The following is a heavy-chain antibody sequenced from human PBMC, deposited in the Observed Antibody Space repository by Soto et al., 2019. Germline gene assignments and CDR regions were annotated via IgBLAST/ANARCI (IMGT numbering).Heavy chain of an antibody. CDR2: VSSSSSTI. V-gene: IGHV3-48*01. Sequence: GGSLRLSCAASGFTFSSYNMNWVSQAPGKGLEWLSSVSSSSSTIYYTDSVEGRFTISRDNGRNSLYLQMNSLRAEDTAVYYCARESIFGVLMGLPLLDYWGQGTLVTVSS. D-gene: IGHD3-3*01. CDR3: ARESIFGVLMGLPLLDY. J-gene: IGHJ4*02. CDR1: GFTFSSYN.